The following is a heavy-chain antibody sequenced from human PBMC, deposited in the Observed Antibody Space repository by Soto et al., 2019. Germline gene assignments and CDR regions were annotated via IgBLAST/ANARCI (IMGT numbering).Heavy chain of an antibody. CDR1: GGTFSSYA. V-gene: IGHV1-69*13. CDR2: IIPIFGTA. J-gene: IGHJ5*02. CDR3: ARVQGEGYCSSTSCYSWFDP. Sequence: GASVKVYCKASGGTFSSYAISWVRQAPGQGLEWMGGIIPIFGTANYAQKFQGRVTITADESTSTAYMELSRLRSEDTAVYYCARVQGEGYCSSTSCYSWFDPWGQGTLVTVSS. D-gene: IGHD2-2*01.